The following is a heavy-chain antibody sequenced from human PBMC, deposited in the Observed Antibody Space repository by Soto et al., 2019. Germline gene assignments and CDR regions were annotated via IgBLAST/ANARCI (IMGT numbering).Heavy chain of an antibody. J-gene: IGHJ4*02. Sequence: QVQLVESGGGVVQPGRSLRLSCAASGFTFSSYAMHWVRQAPGKGLEWVAVISYDGSNKYYADSVKGRFTISRDNSKNTLYLQRTSGKAEDTAVYYCAREFPYWGQGTLVTVAA. CDR2: ISYDGSNK. CDR3: AREFPY. CDR1: GFTFSSYA. V-gene: IGHV3-30*14.